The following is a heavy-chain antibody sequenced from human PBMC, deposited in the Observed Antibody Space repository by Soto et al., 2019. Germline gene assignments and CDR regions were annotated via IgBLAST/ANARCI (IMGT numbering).Heavy chain of an antibody. J-gene: IGHJ4*02. V-gene: IGHV4-59*01. Sequence: ETLSLTCTVSGGSISSDYWSWVRQPPGKGLQYIGYIYYTGNTTYNPSLKSRVTLSVDMSKNQFSLGRRSVTAADTAVYYCARGRPAPIPYFDVRGQGTRVTVSS. CDR3: ARGRPAPIPYFDV. CDR1: GGSISSDY. D-gene: IGHD2-2*01. CDR2: IYYTGNT.